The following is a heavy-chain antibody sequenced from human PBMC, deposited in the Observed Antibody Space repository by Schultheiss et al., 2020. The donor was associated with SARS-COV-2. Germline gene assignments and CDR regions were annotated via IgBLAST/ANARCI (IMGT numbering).Heavy chain of an antibody. D-gene: IGHD2-15*01. Sequence: GGSLRLSCAASGFTFSSYEMNWVRQAPGKGLEWVSYISSSGSTIYYADSVKGRFTISRDNARNSLYLQMNSLRDEDTAVYYCARVGYCSGGNCYSMYFYMDVWGKGTTVTVSS. J-gene: IGHJ6*03. CDR1: GFTFSSYE. V-gene: IGHV3-48*03. CDR3: ARVGYCSGGNCYSMYFYMDV. CDR2: ISSSGSTI.